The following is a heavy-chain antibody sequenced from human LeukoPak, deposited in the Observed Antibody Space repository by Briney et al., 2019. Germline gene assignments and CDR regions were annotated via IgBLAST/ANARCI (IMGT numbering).Heavy chain of an antibody. CDR2: ISGSGGST. Sequence: GGSLRLSCAASGFTFSSYAMSWVRQAPGKGLEWVSAISGSGGSTYYADSVKGRFTISRDDSKNTLYLQMNSLRAEDTAVYYCASSISLVVVVALDYWGQGTLVTVSS. V-gene: IGHV3-23*01. J-gene: IGHJ4*02. CDR3: ASSISLVVVVALDY. CDR1: GFTFSSYA. D-gene: IGHD2-15*01.